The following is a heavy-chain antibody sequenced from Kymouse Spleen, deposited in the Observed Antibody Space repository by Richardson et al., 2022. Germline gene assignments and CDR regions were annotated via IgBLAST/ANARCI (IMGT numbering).Heavy chain of an antibody. Sequence: QVQLVESGGGVVQPGRSLRLSCAASGFTFSSYGMHWVRQAPGKGLEWVAVISYDGSNKYYADSVKGRFTISRDNSKNTLYLQMNSLRAEDTAVYYCAKVITGTTGFDPWGQGTLVTVSS. D-gene: IGHD1-7*01. CDR2: ISYDGSNK. CDR1: GFTFSSYG. V-gene: IGHV3-30*18. CDR3: AKVITGTTGFDP. J-gene: IGHJ5*02.